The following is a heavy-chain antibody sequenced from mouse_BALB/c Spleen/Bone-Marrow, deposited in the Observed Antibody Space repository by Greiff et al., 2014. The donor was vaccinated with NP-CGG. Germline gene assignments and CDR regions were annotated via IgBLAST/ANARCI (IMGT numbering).Heavy chain of an antibody. CDR1: GYTFTDYA. CDR2: ISTYSGNT. V-gene: IGHV1-67*01. J-gene: IGHJ4*01. Sequence: QVQLKQSGPELVRPGVSVKISCKGSGYTFTDYAMHWVKQSHAKSLEWIGVISTYSGNTNYNQTFKGKATMTVDKSSSTAYMELARLTSENSAIYYCERDYGNRIYAMDYWGQGTSVTVSS. D-gene: IGHD1-1*01. CDR3: ERDYGNRIYAMDY.